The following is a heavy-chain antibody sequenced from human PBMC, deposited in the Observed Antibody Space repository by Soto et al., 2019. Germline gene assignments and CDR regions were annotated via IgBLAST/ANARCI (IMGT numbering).Heavy chain of an antibody. V-gene: IGHV1-18*01. Sequence: QVQLVQSGAEVKKPGASVKVSCKASGYTFTSYGISWVRQAPGQGLEWMGWISAYNGNTNYAQKLQGRVTMTTDTSTSTGYMELRSLRSDDTAVYYCARDHDYIWGSYRQDYWGQGTLVTVSS. D-gene: IGHD3-16*02. J-gene: IGHJ4*02. CDR3: ARDHDYIWGSYRQDY. CDR2: ISAYNGNT. CDR1: GYTFTSYG.